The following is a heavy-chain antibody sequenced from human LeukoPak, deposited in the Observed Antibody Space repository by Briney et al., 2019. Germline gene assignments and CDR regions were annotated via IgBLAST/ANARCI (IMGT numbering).Heavy chain of an antibody. J-gene: IGHJ3*02. CDR1: GGSISSGDYY. D-gene: IGHD3-9*01. V-gene: IGHV4-30-4*02. CDR3: ARDNGDYDILTGGGAFDI. Sequence: PSETLSLTCTVSGGSISSGDYYWSWIRQPPGKGLEWIGYIYYSGSTYYNPSLKSRVIISIDTSKNQFSLKLSSVTAADTAVYYCARDNGDYDILTGGGAFDIWGQGTMVTVSS. CDR2: IYYSGST.